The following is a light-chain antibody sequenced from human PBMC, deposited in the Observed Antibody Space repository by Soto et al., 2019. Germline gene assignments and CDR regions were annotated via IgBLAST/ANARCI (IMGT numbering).Light chain of an antibody. CDR3: QQSFSAPYS. Sequence: DIQMTQSQSSLSASVGDRVTITCRASQNITRYLNWYQYKVGKAPRLLIYTASSLQTGVPSRFSGRGSGTDFTLTITSLQPADYTSYYCQQSFSAPYSFRQGTTLEIK. J-gene: IGKJ2*01. V-gene: IGKV1-39*01. CDR1: QNITRY. CDR2: TAS.